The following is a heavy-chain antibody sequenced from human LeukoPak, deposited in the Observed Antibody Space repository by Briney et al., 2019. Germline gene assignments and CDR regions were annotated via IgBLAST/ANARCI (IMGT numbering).Heavy chain of an antibody. CDR1: GFTFSSYA. Sequence: GGSLRLSCAASGFTFSSYAMSWVRQAPGKGLEWVSAISGSGGGTYYAGSVKGRFTISRDNSKNTLYLQMNSLRAEDTAVYYCAKDFNVLLWFGEPRLYGMDVWGKGTTVTVSS. CDR3: AKDFNVLLWFGEPRLYGMDV. D-gene: IGHD3-10*01. J-gene: IGHJ6*04. CDR2: ISGSGGGT. V-gene: IGHV3-23*01.